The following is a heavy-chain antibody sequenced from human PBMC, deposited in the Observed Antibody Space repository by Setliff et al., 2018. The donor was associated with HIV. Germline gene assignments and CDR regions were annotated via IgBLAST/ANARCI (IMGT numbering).Heavy chain of an antibody. Sequence: ETLSLTCAVYGGSFSGYYWSWIRQPPGKGLEWIGEINHSGSTNYNPSLKSRVTISVDTSKNQFSLKLSSVTAADTAVYYCAGGYIQLWSNIYYYGMDVWGQGTTVTVSS. CDR3: AGGYIQLWSNIYYYGMDV. CDR2: INHSGST. D-gene: IGHD5-18*01. CDR1: GGSFSGYY. V-gene: IGHV4-34*01. J-gene: IGHJ6*02.